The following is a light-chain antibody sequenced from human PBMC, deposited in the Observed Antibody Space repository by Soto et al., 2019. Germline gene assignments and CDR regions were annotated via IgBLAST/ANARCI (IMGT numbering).Light chain of an antibody. CDR2: GAS. CDR3: QQYNNWPQT. V-gene: IGKV3D-15*01. J-gene: IGKJ1*01. CDR1: QSVSNN. Sequence: EIVLTQSPATLSLSPGERATLSCRASQSVSNNYLAWYQQKPGQAPRNLIYGASNRATGIPDRFSGSGSGTEFTLTISSLQSEDFAVYYCQQYNNWPQTFGQGTKVDI.